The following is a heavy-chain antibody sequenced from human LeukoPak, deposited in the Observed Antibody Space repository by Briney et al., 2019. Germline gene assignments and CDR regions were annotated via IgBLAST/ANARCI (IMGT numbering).Heavy chain of an antibody. CDR2: IKQDGSEK. V-gene: IGHV3-7*01. J-gene: IGHJ4*02. Sequence: PGGSLRLSCAASGFTFSTYVMTWVRKAPGKGLEWVANIKQDGSEKYYVDSVKGRFTISRDNAKNSLYLQMNSLRAEDTAVYYCARDGRGNWGQGTLVTVSS. CDR1: GFTFSTYV. CDR3: ARDGRGN. D-gene: IGHD3-10*01.